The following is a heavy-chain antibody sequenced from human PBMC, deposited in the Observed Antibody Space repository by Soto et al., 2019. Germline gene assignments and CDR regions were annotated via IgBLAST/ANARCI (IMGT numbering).Heavy chain of an antibody. CDR2: INHSGST. CDR1: GGSFSGYY. J-gene: IGHJ4*02. CDR3: ARLTFVGYGPDEDY. Sequence: SETLSLTCAVYGGSFSGYYWSWIRQPPGKGLEWIGEINHSGSTNYNPSLKSRVTISVDTSKNQFSLKLSSVTAADTAVYYCARLTFVGYGPDEDYWGQGTLVTVSS. D-gene: IGHD3-16*01. V-gene: IGHV4-34*01.